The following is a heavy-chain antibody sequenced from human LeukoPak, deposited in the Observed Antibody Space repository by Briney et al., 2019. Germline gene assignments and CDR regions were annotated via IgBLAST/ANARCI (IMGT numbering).Heavy chain of an antibody. CDR3: ARHDYSDTEFDS. Sequence: PGGSLRLSCAASGFTFSSYSINWVRQAPGKGLEWVSYITRSSDVIYYADSVKGRFTVSRDNAGNSLFLQMNSLRAEDMAVYYCARHDYSDTEFDSWGQGTLVTVSS. D-gene: IGHD4-17*01. CDR1: GFTFSSYS. V-gene: IGHV3-48*01. CDR2: ITRSSDVI. J-gene: IGHJ4*02.